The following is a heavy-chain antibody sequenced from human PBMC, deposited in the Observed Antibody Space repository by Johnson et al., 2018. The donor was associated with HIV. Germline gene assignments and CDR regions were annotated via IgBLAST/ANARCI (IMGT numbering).Heavy chain of an antibody. CDR3: AKDLEVGGSYDAFDI. Sequence: QVQLVESGGGVVQPGGSLRLSCAASGFTFSSYGMHWVRQAPGKGLEWVTIISYDGSNKFYADSVKVRFTISRDNSKNTLYLQMHSLRAEDTALYYCAKDLEVGGSYDAFDIWGQGTMVTVSS. CDR1: GFTFSSYG. V-gene: IGHV3-30*19. J-gene: IGHJ3*02. D-gene: IGHD1-26*01. CDR2: ISYDGSNK.